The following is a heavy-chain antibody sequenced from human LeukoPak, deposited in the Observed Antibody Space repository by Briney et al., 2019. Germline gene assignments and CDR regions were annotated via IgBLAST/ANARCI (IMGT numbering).Heavy chain of an antibody. V-gene: IGHV3-48*03. J-gene: IGHJ6*02. CDR1: GFSFGGYE. D-gene: IGHD3-22*01. Sequence: PGGSLRLSCAASGFSFGGYEMNWVRQAPGKGLEWVSYISTTGSTVYYADSVEGRFTISRDNAKNLLYLQMNCLRAEGAAVYYCAKDFPHYYESSHGMDAWGQGTTVTVSS. CDR3: AKDFPHYYESSHGMDA. CDR2: ISTTGSTV.